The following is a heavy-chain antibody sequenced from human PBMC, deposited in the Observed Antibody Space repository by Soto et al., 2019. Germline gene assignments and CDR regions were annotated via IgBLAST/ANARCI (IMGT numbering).Heavy chain of an antibody. CDR2: VYSGGAT. Sequence: QLVETGGGLIQPGTSLTLSCVASGFSVSRNYMTWVRQAPGKGLEWVSFVYSGGATFYGDSVKGRFILSRDDSQNTMYLQMNNLRAEDTAVYYCARVPGRLWGRGTLVTVAS. CDR1: GFSVSRNY. D-gene: IGHD3-10*01. CDR3: ARVPGRL. J-gene: IGHJ4*02. V-gene: IGHV3-53*02.